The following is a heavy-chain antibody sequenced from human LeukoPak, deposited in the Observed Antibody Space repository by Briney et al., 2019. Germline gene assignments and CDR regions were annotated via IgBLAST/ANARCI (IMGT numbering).Heavy chain of an antibody. CDR3: ATAFETYYYGSGSFNFDY. CDR1: GGTFSSYA. Sequence: ASVKVSCXASGGTFSSYAISWVRQAPGQGLEWMARIIPIFGTANYAQKFQGRVTITTDESTSTAYMELSSLRSEDTAVYYCATAFETYYYGSGSFNFDYWGQGTLVTVSS. D-gene: IGHD3-10*01. CDR2: IIPIFGTA. J-gene: IGHJ4*02. V-gene: IGHV1-69*05.